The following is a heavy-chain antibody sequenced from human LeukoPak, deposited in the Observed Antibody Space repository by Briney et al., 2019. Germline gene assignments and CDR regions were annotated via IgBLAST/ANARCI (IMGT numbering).Heavy chain of an antibody. CDR1: GFTFTTYW. Sequence: PGGSLRLSCAASGFTFTTYWMHWVRQAPGKGLEWVSRIKGDEMTTNYADSVEGRFTISRDNAKNTVYLEINSLRAEDTAVYYCARVGIRDAFDIWGQGTMVTVSS. D-gene: IGHD3-10*01. J-gene: IGHJ3*02. V-gene: IGHV3-74*01. CDR3: ARVGIRDAFDI. CDR2: IKGDEMTT.